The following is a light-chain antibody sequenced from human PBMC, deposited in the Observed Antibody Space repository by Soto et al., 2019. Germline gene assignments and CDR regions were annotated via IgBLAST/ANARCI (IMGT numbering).Light chain of an antibody. V-gene: IGKV3-15*01. CDR1: QSLSRN. Sequence: EILMTQSPATLSVSPGERATLSCRASQSLSRNLAWYQQKPGQAPRLLIYGASTRASGIPARFSGSGSGTEFTLPISSLQSEDFALYYCQHYNVWPPAFTFGPGTKVDL. J-gene: IGKJ3*01. CDR3: QHYNVWPPAFT. CDR2: GAS.